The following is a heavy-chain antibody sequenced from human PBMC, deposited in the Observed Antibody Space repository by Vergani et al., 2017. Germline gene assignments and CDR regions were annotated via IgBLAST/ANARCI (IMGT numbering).Heavy chain of an antibody. CDR2: ISGSGGST. J-gene: IGHJ5*02. CDR3: AKDPPPWGDYRSWFDP. D-gene: IGHD4-17*01. CDR1: GFTFSSYA. V-gene: IGHV3-23*04. Sequence: EVQLVESGGGLVQPGGSLRLSCSASGFTFSSYAMSWVRQAPGKGLEWVSAISGSGGSTYYADSVKGRFTISRDNSKNTLYLQMNSLRAEDTAVYYCAKDPPPWGDYRSWFDPWGQGTLVTVSS.